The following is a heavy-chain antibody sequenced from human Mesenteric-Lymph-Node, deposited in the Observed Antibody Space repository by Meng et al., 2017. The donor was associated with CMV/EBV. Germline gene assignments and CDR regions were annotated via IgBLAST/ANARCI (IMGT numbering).Heavy chain of an antibody. CDR2: TYYRSKWYN. CDR1: GASVSSNSAA. D-gene: IGHD3-16*01. CDR3: ARTEFVTYVNWFDP. J-gene: IGHJ5*02. V-gene: IGHV6-1*01. Sequence: SCAISGASVSSNSAAWNWIRRSPSRGLEWLGRTYYRSKWYNDYAVSVKSRITINPDTSKNQFSLQLSSVTPEDTAVYYCARTEFVTYVNWFDPWGQGSLVTVSS.